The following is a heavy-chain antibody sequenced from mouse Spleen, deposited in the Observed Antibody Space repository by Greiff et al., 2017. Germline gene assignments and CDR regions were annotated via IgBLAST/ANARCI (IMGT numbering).Heavy chain of an antibody. CDR2: INYDGSST. D-gene: IGHD1-1*01. CDR1: GFTFSDYY. CDR3: AREESYYDGSYWFAY. Sequence: DVQLVESEGGLVQPGSSMKLSCTASGFTFSDYYMAWVRQVPEKGLEWVANINYDGSSTYYLDSLKSRFIISRDNAKNILYLQMSSLKSEDTATYYCAREESYYDGSYWFAYWGQGTLVTVSA. V-gene: IGHV5-16*01. J-gene: IGHJ3*01.